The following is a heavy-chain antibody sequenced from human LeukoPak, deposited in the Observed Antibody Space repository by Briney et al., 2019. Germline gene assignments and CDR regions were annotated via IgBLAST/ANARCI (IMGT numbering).Heavy chain of an antibody. Sequence: SETLSLTCVVSGGSFSGYYWGWIRQPPGRGLEWIGYVYYSGSTNYNPSLKSRVTISVDTSKNQFSLKLSSVTAADTAVYYCARVSMPDDYGDYEAYFQHWGQGTLVTVSS. CDR1: GGSFSGYY. CDR2: VYYSGST. J-gene: IGHJ1*01. D-gene: IGHD4-17*01. CDR3: ARVSMPDDYGDYEAYFQH. V-gene: IGHV4-59*01.